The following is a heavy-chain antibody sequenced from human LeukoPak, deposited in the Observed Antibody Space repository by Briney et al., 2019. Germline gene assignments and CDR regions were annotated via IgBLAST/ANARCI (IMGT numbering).Heavy chain of an antibody. CDR2: ISGGGERT. V-gene: IGHV3-23*01. CDR3: GKDGGQYSSGPEFDP. J-gene: IGHJ5*02. Sequence: GGSLRLSCAASGIVFSNTAMNWARQSPGRGPEWVSAISGGGERTFYADSVKGRFTISRDNSKNMVYLQMNSLRADDTAIYYCGKDGGQYSSGPEFDPRGQGALVTVSS. CDR1: GIVFSNTA. D-gene: IGHD6-19*01.